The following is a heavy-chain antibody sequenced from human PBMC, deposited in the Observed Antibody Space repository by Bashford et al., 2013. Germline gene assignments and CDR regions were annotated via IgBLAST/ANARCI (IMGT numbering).Heavy chain of an antibody. D-gene: IGHD3-10*02. CDR3: ARKGTVAYVRQNWFDP. Sequence: SETLSLTCAVSGGPFSSYYWTWIRQSPEKGLEWIGEINHGGNTNYNPSLKSRVTISIDMSKNQFSLELTSVTAADTAVYYCARKGTVAYVRQNWFDPWGQGILVTVSS. V-gene: IGHV4-34*01. J-gene: IGHJ5*02. CDR1: GGPFSSYY. CDR2: INHGGNT.